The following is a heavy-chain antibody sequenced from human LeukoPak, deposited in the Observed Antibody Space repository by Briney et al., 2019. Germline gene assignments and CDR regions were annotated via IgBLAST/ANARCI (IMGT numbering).Heavy chain of an antibody. V-gene: IGHV3-49*03. CDR1: GFTFGDYA. D-gene: IGHD3-22*01. CDR3: TREGYYYDSSGYYRDY. CDR2: IRSKAYGGTT. J-gene: IGHJ4*02. Sequence: GGSLRLSCTASGFTFGDYAMSWFRQAPGKGLEWVGFIRSKAYGGTTEYAASVKGRFTISRDDSKSIAYLQMNSLKTEDTAVYYCTREGYYYDSSGYYRDYWGQGTLVTVSS.